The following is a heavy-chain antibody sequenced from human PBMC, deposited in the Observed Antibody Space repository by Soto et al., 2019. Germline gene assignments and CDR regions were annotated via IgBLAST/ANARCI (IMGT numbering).Heavy chain of an antibody. CDR3: ARGAEYGIAAAGTWFDP. D-gene: IGHD6-13*01. CDR1: GGSISSGGYY. V-gene: IGHV4-31*03. CDR2: FYYSGST. Sequence: QVQLQESGPGLVKPSQTLSLTCTVSGGSISSGGYYWSWIRQHPGKGLEGIGYFYYSGSTYYNPSLKSRVTRSVDTSKNLFSLKLSSVTAADTAVYYCARGAEYGIAAAGTWFDPCGQGTLVTVSS. J-gene: IGHJ5*02.